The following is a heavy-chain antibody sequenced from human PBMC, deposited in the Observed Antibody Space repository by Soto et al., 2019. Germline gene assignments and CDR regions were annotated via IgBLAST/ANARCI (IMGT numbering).Heavy chain of an antibody. D-gene: IGHD2-15*01. CDR2: INPSGGST. Sequence: ASVKVSCKASGYTFTSYYMHRVRQAPGQGREWMGIINPSGGSTSYAQKFQGRVTMTRDTSTSTVYMELSSLRSEDTAVDYCASLYGVAAARDPFDIWGQGTMVTVS. J-gene: IGHJ3*02. V-gene: IGHV1-46*03. CDR1: GYTFTSYY. CDR3: ASLYGVAAARDPFDI.